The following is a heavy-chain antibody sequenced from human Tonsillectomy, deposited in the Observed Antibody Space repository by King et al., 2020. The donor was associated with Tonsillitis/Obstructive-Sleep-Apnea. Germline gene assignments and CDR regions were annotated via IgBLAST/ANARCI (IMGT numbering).Heavy chain of an antibody. CDR2: IIPIFDTP. D-gene: IGHD3-22*01. CDR1: GGTFNTYA. J-gene: IGHJ3*02. Sequence: QLVQSGAEVKKPGSSVKVSCKASGGTFNTYAFSWVRQAPGQGLEWMGGIIPIFDTPIYAQTFQGRVTITADRSMNTAFLELLSLRSEDTAVYYCARDAADYYDTSGYKGASDTWGQGTKITVSS. V-gene: IGHV1-69*06. CDR3: ARDAADYYDTSGYKGASDT.